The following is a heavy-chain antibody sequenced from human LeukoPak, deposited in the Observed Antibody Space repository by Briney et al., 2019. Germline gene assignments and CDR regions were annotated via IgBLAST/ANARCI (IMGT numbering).Heavy chain of an antibody. V-gene: IGHV3-30*18. Sequence: LAGGSLRLSCAASGFTFSSYGMPWVRQAPGKGLEWVAVISYDGSNKYYADSVKGRFTISRDNSKNTLYLQMNSLRAEDTAVYYCAKDPGYWGQGTLVTVSS. CDR2: ISYDGSNK. J-gene: IGHJ4*02. CDR3: AKDPGY. CDR1: GFTFSSYG.